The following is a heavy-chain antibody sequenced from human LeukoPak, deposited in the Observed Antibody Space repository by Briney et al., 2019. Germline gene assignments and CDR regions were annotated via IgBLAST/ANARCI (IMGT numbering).Heavy chain of an antibody. CDR1: GFTFSSYN. J-gene: IGHJ4*02. V-gene: IGHV3-48*01. Sequence: GGSLRLSCAASGFTFSSYNMNWVRQAPGKGLEWISYISSSSSTIYYADSVKGRFTISRDNAKNSLYLQMNSLRAEDTAVYYCARNFHRRLYDSSGYYPYWGQGTLVTVSS. CDR2: ISSSSSTI. CDR3: ARNFHRRLYDSSGYYPY. D-gene: IGHD3-22*01.